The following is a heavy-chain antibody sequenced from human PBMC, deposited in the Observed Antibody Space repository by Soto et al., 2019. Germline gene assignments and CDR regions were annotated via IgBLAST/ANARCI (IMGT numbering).Heavy chain of an antibody. D-gene: IGHD3-10*01. CDR3: ARPSRVRGVTNYFDD. V-gene: IGHV4-39*01. CDR1: GGPISSSSYY. J-gene: IGHJ4*02. CDR2: IYYSGST. Sequence: SETLSLTCTVSGGPISSSSYYWGWIRQPPGKGLEWIGSIYYSGSTYYNPSLKSRVTISVDTSKNQFSLKMSSVTAADTAVYYCARPSRVRGVTNYFDDWGQGTIVTV.